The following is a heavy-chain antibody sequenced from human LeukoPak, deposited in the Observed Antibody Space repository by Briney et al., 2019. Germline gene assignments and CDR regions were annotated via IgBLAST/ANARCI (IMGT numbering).Heavy chain of an antibody. CDR3: ARGAYSSGWAYFDH. D-gene: IGHD6-19*01. V-gene: IGHV3-30*02. J-gene: IGHJ4*02. CDR1: GFTFSSYG. Sequence: GGSLRLSCKASGFTFSSYGMHWVRQAPGKGLEWVTFIRFDGTSKYYADSVKGRFTISRDNSGNTLYLQMNNLKTEDTAMYYCARGAYSSGWAYFDHWGQGTLVTVSS. CDR2: IRFDGTSK.